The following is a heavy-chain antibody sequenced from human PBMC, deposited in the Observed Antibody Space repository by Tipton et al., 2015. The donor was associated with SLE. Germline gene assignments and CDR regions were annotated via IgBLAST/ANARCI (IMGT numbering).Heavy chain of an antibody. D-gene: IGHD3-3*01. CDR2: IYYSGST. CDR3: ARMDFWSGYYPRWFDP. J-gene: IGHJ5*02. CDR1: GGSISSYY. V-gene: IGHV4-59*01. Sequence: LRLSCTVSGGSISSYYWSWIRQPPGKGLEWIGYIYYSGSTNYNPSLKSRVTISVDTSKNQFSPKLSSVTAADTAVYYCARMDFWSGYYPRWFDPWGQGTLVTVSS.